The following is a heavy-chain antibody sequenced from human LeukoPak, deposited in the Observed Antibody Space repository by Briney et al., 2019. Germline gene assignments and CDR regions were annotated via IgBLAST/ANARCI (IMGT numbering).Heavy chain of an antibody. CDR3: AKDPHIVVVTAIPDLDF. J-gene: IGHJ4*02. V-gene: IGHV3-23*01. CDR1: GFTFDTYA. D-gene: IGHD2-21*02. Sequence: GGSLRLSCAASGFTFDTYAINWVRQAPGKGLEWVSTISGSGASTYYADSVQGRFTIFRDNSKNTLYLQMNSLRAEDTAVYYCAKDPHIVVVTAIPDLDFWGQGTLVTVSS. CDR2: ISGSGAST.